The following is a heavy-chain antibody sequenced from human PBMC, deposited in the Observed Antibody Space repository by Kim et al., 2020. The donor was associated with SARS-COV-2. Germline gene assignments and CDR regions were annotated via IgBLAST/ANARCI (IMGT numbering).Heavy chain of an antibody. Sequence: GQGRFTIPRVNSKNTLDLQMNSLRAEDTAVYYCAKGGGSIVVVVAARDYWGQGTLVTVSS. J-gene: IGHJ4*02. V-gene: IGHV3-23*01. D-gene: IGHD2-15*01. CDR3: AKGGGSIVVVVAARDY.